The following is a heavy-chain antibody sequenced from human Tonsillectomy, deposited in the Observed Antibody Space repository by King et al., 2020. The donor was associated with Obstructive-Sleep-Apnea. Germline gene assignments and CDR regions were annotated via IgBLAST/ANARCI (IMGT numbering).Heavy chain of an antibody. V-gene: IGHV1-18*04. CDR3: ARDTKNIDGQPKMATTPFDY. D-gene: IGHD5-24*01. CDR2: ISAYNGNT. CDR1: GYTFTSYG. Sequence: VQLVESGAEVKKPGASVKVSCKASGYTFTSYGISWVRQAPGQGLEWMGWISAYNGNTKYAQKFQGRVTMTTDTSTSTAYMELRSLRSDDTAVYYCARDTKNIDGQPKMATTPFDYWGQGTLVTVSS. J-gene: IGHJ4*02.